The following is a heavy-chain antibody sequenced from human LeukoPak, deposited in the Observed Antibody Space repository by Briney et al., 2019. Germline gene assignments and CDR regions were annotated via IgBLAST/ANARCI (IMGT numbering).Heavy chain of an antibody. CDR3: AKFSSGAFDY. CDR1: GFTFSSYA. J-gene: IGHJ4*02. D-gene: IGHD6-25*01. Sequence: GGSLRLSCAASGFTFSSYAMNWVRQAPGKGLEWVSLISVSGSNTYYADSVKGRFTISRDNSKNTLYLQMNSLRVEDTAIYYCAKFSSGAFDYWGQGTLVTVSS. CDR2: ISVSGSNT. V-gene: IGHV3-23*01.